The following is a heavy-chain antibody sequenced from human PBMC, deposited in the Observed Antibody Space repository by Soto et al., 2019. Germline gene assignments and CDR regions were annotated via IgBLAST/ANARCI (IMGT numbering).Heavy chain of an antibody. CDR1: GVSISSYY. D-gene: IGHD5-18*01. J-gene: IGHJ6*02. CDR3: ARVSGGYSYPYYYGMDV. Sequence: PXETLSLTCAVSGVSISSYYWSWIRQSPGKGLEWIGYIYYSGSTNYNPSLKSRVTISVDTSKNQFSLKLSSVTAADTAVYYCARVSGGYSYPYYYGMDVWGQGTTVTVSS. V-gene: IGHV4-59*01. CDR2: IYYSGST.